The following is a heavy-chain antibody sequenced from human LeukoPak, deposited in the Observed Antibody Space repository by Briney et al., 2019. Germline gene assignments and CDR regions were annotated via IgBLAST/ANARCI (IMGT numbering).Heavy chain of an antibody. CDR2: IWYDGSNK. CDR3: ARDQSPVGSGFDAFDI. Sequence: PGRSLRLSCAASGFTFSSYGMHWVRQAPGKGLEWVAVIWYDGSNKYYADSVKGRSTISRDNSKNTLYLQMNSLRAEDTAVYYCARDQSPVGSGFDAFDIWGQGTMVTVSS. V-gene: IGHV3-33*01. CDR1: GFTFSSYG. J-gene: IGHJ3*02. D-gene: IGHD5-12*01.